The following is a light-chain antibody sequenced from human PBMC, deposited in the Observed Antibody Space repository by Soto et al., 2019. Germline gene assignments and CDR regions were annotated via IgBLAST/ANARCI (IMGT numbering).Light chain of an antibody. CDR1: SSDVGDYNY. V-gene: IGLV2-11*01. J-gene: IGLJ3*02. Sequence: QSALTQPRSVSGSPGQSVPISCTGTSSDVGDYNYVSWYQQHPGKAPKLLIYAVNMRPSGVPDRFSGSQSGNTASLTISGLQAEDEADYSCCSYAGSYTWVFGGGTKVTVL. CDR3: CSYAGSYTWV. CDR2: AVN.